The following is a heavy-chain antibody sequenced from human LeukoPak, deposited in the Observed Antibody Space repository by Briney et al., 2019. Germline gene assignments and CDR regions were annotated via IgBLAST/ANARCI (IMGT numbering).Heavy chain of an antibody. CDR2: IRSKAYGGTT. CDR1: GFTFGDYA. V-gene: IGHV3-49*04. J-gene: IGHJ4*02. CDR3: TRDSGGATIFDY. D-gene: IGHD1-26*01. Sequence: GGSLRLSCTASGFTFGDYAMSWVRQAPGKGLEWVGFIRSKAYGGTTEYAASVKGRFTISRDDSKSIAYLQMNSLKTEDTAVYYCTRDSGGATIFDYWGQGTLVTVSS.